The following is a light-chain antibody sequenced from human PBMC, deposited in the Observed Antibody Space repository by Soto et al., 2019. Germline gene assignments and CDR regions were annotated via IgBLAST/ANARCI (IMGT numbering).Light chain of an antibody. V-gene: IGLV1-47*02. Sequence: QSVLTQPPSASGTPGQRVTISCFGSTSNLGSNVVFCYQQLPGTAPKPLIYSDSQRPSGVPDRFSGSKSGTSASLAISGLRSEDEADYYCASWDDSLNGVVFGGGTKLTVL. CDR1: TSNLGSNV. J-gene: IGLJ2*01. CDR3: ASWDDSLNGVV. CDR2: SDS.